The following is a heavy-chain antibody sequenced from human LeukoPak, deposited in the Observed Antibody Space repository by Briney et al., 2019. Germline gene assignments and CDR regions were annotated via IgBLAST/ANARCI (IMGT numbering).Heavy chain of an antibody. J-gene: IGHJ4*02. CDR1: GFTFSDYY. CDR3: AKDILEAGLFFDY. V-gene: IGHV3-11*01. CDR2: MSGSGSDI. Sequence: GGSLRLSCAASGFTFSDYYMSWIRQAPGKGLEGVSYMSGSGSDIYYADSVKGRFTISRDNAKNSLYLQMNSLRTEDTAVYYYAKDILEAGLFFDYWGQGTLVTVSS. D-gene: IGHD3/OR15-3a*01.